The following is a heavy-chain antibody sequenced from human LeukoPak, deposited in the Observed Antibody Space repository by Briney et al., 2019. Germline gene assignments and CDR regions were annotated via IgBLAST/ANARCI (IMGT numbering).Heavy chain of an antibody. Sequence: ASVKVSCKASGYTFTSYGISWVRQAPGQGLEWMGRIIPILGIANYAQKFQGRVTITADKSTSTAYMELSSLRSEDTAVYYCAKGPYSVVVVPAATGDYWGQGTLVTVSS. CDR1: GYTFTSYG. CDR2: IIPILGIA. V-gene: IGHV1-69*04. CDR3: AKGPYSVVVVPAATGDY. J-gene: IGHJ4*02. D-gene: IGHD2-2*01.